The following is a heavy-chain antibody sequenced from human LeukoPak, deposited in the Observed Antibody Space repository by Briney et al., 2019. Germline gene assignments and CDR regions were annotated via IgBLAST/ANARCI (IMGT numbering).Heavy chain of an antibody. D-gene: IGHD6-13*01. CDR3: ASSIAAAGSRRSWFDP. CDR1: GFTFSSYS. J-gene: IGHJ5*02. Sequence: GGSLRLSCAASGFTFSSYSMNWVRQAPGKGLEWVSYISSSSSTIYYADSVKGRFTISRDNAKNSLYLQMNSLRAEDTAVYYCASSIAAAGSRRSWFDPWGQGTLVTVSS. V-gene: IGHV3-48*01. CDR2: ISSSSSTI.